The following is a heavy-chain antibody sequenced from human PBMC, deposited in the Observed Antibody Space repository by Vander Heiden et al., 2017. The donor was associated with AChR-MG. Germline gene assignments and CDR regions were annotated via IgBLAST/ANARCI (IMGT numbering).Heavy chain of an antibody. Sequence: EVQLVESGGGLVQHGRSLRLSCAASGFTFDDYAMHWVRQAPGKGLEGVSGISWNSGSIGYADSVKGRFTISRDNAKNSLYLQMNSLRAEDTALYYCAKELLDDYGDRYFDYWGQGTLVTVSS. V-gene: IGHV3-9*01. CDR2: ISWNSGSI. D-gene: IGHD4-17*01. CDR1: GFTFDDYA. CDR3: AKELLDDYGDRYFDY. J-gene: IGHJ4*02.